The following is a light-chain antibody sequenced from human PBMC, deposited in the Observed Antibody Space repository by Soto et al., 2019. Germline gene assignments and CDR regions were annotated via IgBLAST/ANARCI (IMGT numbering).Light chain of an antibody. CDR1: QSVGSY. Sequence: ERVLTQAPAALSLSPGDRATLSCRASQSVGSYLAWYQQKRGQAPRLLIYDTSNRATGIPARFSGSASGTDFTLTISSLEPEDFAVYYCQQRNNWPPTITFGQGTRLEIK. V-gene: IGKV3-11*01. J-gene: IGKJ5*01. CDR3: QQRNNWPPTIT. CDR2: DTS.